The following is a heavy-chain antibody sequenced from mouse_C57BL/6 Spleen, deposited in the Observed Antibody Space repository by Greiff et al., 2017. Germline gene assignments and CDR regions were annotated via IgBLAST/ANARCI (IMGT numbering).Heavy chain of an antibody. V-gene: IGHV1-22*01. CDR3: AREGITTVVADY. Sequence: VQLKQSGPELVKPGASVKMSCKASGYTFTDYNMHWVKQSHGKSLEWIGYINPNNGGTSYNQKFKGKATLTVNKSSSTAYMELRSLTSEDSAVYYCAREGITTVVADYWGQGTTLTVSS. J-gene: IGHJ2*01. CDR2: INPNNGGT. CDR1: GYTFTDYN. D-gene: IGHD1-1*01.